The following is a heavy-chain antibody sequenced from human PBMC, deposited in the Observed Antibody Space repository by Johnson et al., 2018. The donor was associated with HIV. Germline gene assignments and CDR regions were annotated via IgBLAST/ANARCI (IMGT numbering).Heavy chain of an antibody. V-gene: IGHV3-13*01. CDR2: IGTAGDT. CDR3: ARGDYGDYLNAFDI. D-gene: IGHD4-17*01. J-gene: IGHJ3*02. Sequence: VQLVESGGGVVQPGRSLRLSCAASGITFSSYDMHWVRQATGKGLEWVSAIGTAGDTYYADSVNGRFTISRENAKNSLYLQMNSLRAGDTAVYYCARGDYGDYLNAFDIWGQGTKVTVSS. CDR1: GITFSSYD.